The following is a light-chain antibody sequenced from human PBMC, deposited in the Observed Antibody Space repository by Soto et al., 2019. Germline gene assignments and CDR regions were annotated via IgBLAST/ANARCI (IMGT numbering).Light chain of an antibody. CDR2: STS. Sequence: EIVLTQSPDTLSLSPGERATLSCRASQRVSSDSLAWYQQQPGQAPRLLICSTSNRATGIPDRFSGSGSGTDFTLTISRLEPEDFAVYYCQQYGSSPWTFGQGTKVDIK. V-gene: IGKV3-20*01. CDR1: QRVSSDS. J-gene: IGKJ1*01. CDR3: QQYGSSPWT.